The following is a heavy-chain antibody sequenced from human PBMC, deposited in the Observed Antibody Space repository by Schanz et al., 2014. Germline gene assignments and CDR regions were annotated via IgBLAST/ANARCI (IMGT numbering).Heavy chain of an antibody. V-gene: IGHV3-23*01. D-gene: IGHD6-13*01. CDR1: GFTFSGYA. Sequence: EVQLLESGGGLVQPGGSLRISCAASGFTFSGYAMSWVRQAPGKGLEWVSSIVGGGGRTYYADSVKGRFTISRDNSKNTLDLQMNSLRAEDTAIYYCAKDLAAVGVFDYWGQGSLVTVSP. J-gene: IGHJ4*02. CDR2: IVGGGGRT. CDR3: AKDLAAVGVFDY.